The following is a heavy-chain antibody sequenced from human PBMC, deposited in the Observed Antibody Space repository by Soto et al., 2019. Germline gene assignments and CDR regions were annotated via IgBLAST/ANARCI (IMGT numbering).Heavy chain of an antibody. CDR3: ARQSIVAAGTSVDY. CDR1: GDSINSTSYY. CDR2: IYFIGST. V-gene: IGHV4-39*01. Sequence: PSETLSLTGIVSGDSINSTSYYWGWIRQPPGQGLEWIASIYFIGSTYNNPSLKSRLTVSVDTSKSQFSLKLSSVTAADTALYYYARQSIVAAGTSVDYFGQGSLVPFCS. J-gene: IGHJ4*02. D-gene: IGHD6-13*01.